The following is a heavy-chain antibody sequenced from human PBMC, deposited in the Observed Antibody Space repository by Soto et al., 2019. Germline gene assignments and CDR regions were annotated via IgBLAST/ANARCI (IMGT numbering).Heavy chain of an antibody. J-gene: IGHJ4*02. CDR2: ISYDGSNK. CDR1: GFTFSSYA. D-gene: IGHD3-22*01. V-gene: IGHV3-30-3*01. CDR3: ARDTYYYDSSGSRGFDY. Sequence: PRGSLRLACAASGFTFSSYAMHWFRQAAGKGLEWVAVISYDGSNKYYADSVKGRFTISRDNSKNTLYLQMNSLRAEDTAVYYCARDTYYYDSSGSRGFDYWGQGTLVTVSS.